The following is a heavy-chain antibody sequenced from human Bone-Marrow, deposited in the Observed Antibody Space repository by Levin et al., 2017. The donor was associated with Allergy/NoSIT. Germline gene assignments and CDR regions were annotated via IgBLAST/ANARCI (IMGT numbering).Heavy chain of an antibody. Sequence: PSETLSLTCSVSGVSISGVTYYWGWIRQSPGMGPEWIGTIGTMSYSGYIYYNPSLKGRVTISVDTSKNQFSLRLTSVTTADTAMYYCARLEDSYSSETSYKGTYWFDPWGQGTQVTVSS. CDR3: ARLEDSYSSETSYKGTYWFDP. CDR2: IGTMSYSGYI. D-gene: IGHD3-10*01. V-gene: IGHV4-39*01. CDR1: GVSISGVTYY. J-gene: IGHJ5*02.